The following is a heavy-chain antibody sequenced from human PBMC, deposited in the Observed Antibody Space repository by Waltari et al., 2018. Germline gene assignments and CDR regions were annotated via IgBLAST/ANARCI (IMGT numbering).Heavy chain of an antibody. V-gene: IGHV4-59*01. CDR2: IYYSGSP. J-gene: IGHJ5*02. CDR1: GGSISSYY. CDR3: ARGGSIVGAIKYNWFDP. D-gene: IGHD1-26*01. Sequence: QVQLQESGPGLVKPSETLSLTCTVSGGSISSYYWSWIRQPPGKGLEWIGYIYYSGSPNDNPSLKSRVTISVETSKNQFSLKLSSVTAADTAVYYCARGGSIVGAIKYNWFDPWGQGTLVTVSS.